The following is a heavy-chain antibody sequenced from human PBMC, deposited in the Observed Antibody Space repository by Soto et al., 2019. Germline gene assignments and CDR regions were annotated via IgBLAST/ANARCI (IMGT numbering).Heavy chain of an antibody. Sequence: PGGSLRLSCAASGFTVSSYEMNWVRQAPGKGLEWISYISRSGSTIYYADSVKGRFTISRDSAENSLYLQMNSLRAEDTAVYYCAKSPNWNWLYFDYWGQGTLVTVSS. D-gene: IGHD1-1*01. CDR3: AKSPNWNWLYFDY. J-gene: IGHJ4*02. CDR1: GFTVSSYE. V-gene: IGHV3-48*03. CDR2: ISRSGSTI.